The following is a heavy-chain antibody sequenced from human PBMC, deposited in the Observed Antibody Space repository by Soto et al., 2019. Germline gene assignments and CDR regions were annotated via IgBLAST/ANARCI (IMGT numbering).Heavy chain of an antibody. D-gene: IGHD6-13*01. CDR2: IYYSGST. CDR3: ARQGIAAAGYYYYYGMDV. Sequence: QLLESGPGLVTPSETLSLTCTVSGGSISSSSYYWGWIRQPPGKGLEWIGSIYYSGSTYCNPSLKSRVTISVDTSKNQFSLKLSSVTAADTAVYYCARQGIAAAGYYYYYGMDVWGQGTTVTVSS. CDR1: GGSISSSSYY. V-gene: IGHV4-39*01. J-gene: IGHJ6*02.